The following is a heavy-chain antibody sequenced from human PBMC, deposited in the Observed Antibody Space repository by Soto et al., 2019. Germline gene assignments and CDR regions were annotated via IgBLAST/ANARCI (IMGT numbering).Heavy chain of an antibody. Sequence: SETLSLTCTVSGGSISSSSYYWGWIRQPPGKGLEWIGSIYYSGSTYYNPSLKSRVTISVDTSKNQFSLKLSSVTAADTAVYFCAGHRRSGFYGCSGYRFDPWGQGTLGPGSS. J-gene: IGHJ5*02. D-gene: IGHD3-22*01. CDR3: AGHRRSGFYGCSGYRFDP. V-gene: IGHV4-39*01. CDR1: GGSISSSSYY. CDR2: IYYSGST.